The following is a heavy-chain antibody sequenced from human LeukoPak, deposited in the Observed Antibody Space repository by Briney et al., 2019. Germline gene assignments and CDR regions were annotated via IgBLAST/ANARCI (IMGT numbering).Heavy chain of an antibody. CDR2: ISGSGGST. CDR3: AKETADYGSGSYYRGISFDY. CDR1: GFTVSSNY. J-gene: IGHJ4*02. Sequence: PGGSLRLSCAASGFTVSSNYMSWVRQAPGKGLEWVSAISGSGGSTYYADSVKGRFTISRDNSKNTLYLQMNSLRAEDTAVYYCAKETADYGSGSYYRGISFDYWGQGTLVTVSS. D-gene: IGHD3-10*01. V-gene: IGHV3-23*01.